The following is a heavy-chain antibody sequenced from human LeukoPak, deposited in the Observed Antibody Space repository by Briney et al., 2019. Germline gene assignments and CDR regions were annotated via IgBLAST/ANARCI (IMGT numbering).Heavy chain of an antibody. CDR3: ARGGVYSSRGIDY. D-gene: IGHD6-13*01. CDR2: ITSSSNYI. Sequence: KTGGSLRLSCAASGFTFDSYSMNWVRQAPGKGLEWVSSITSSSNYIYYADSVKGRFTISRDNAKNSLYLQMNSLRAEDTAVYYRARGGVYSSRGIDYWGQGTLVTVSS. V-gene: IGHV3-21*01. J-gene: IGHJ4*02. CDR1: GFTFDSYS.